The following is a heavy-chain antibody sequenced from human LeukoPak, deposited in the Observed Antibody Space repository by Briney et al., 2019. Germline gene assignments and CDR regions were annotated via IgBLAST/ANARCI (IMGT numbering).Heavy chain of an antibody. J-gene: IGHJ4*02. V-gene: IGHV1-2*02. Sequence: ASVKVSCKASGYTFTGYYMHWVRQAPGQGLEWMGWINPNSGGTNYAQKFQGRVTMTRDTSISTAYMELGRLRSDDTAVYYCARDQGRITIFGVVIIGDYWGQGTLVTVSS. D-gene: IGHD3-3*01. CDR1: GYTFTGYY. CDR2: INPNSGGT. CDR3: ARDQGRITIFGVVIIGDY.